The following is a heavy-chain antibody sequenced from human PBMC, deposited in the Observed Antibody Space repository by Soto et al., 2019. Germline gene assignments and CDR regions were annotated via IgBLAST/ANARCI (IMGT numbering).Heavy chain of an antibody. CDR3: AKSLSAIPGDS. D-gene: IGHD2-2*01. J-gene: IGHJ4*02. V-gene: IGHV3-7*05. Sequence: EVQLVESGGGLVQSGGSLRLSCAASGFTFSSYWMSWVRQGPGKGPXXVANIKQDGSEKYYVDSVKGRFTISRDNAKNSLYLQMTSLRAEDTAVYHCAKSLSAIPGDSWGQGTLVTVSS. CDR1: GFTFSSYW. CDR2: IKQDGSEK.